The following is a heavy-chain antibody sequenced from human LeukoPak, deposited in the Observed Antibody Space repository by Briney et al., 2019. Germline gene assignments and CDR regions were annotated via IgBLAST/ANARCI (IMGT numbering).Heavy chain of an antibody. CDR3: RVFEGSYSGGWEAFDI. CDR2: IKSKTDGGTT. J-gene: IGHJ2*01. CDR1: GFTFSNAW. D-gene: IGHD1-26*01. Sequence: GGSLRLSCAASGFTFSNAWMSWVRQAPGKGLEWVGRIKSKTDGGTTDYAAPVKGRFTISRDDSKNTLYLQMNSLKTEDTAVYYCRVFEGSYSGGWEAFDIWGRGTLVTVSS. V-gene: IGHV3-15*01.